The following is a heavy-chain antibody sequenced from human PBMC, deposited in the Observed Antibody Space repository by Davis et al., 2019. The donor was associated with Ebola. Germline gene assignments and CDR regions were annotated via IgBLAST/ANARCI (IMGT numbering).Heavy chain of an antibody. J-gene: IGHJ6*02. CDR3: ARAPDLKIAVAGQPYYYYGMDV. Sequence: SVKVSCKAPRGTFTSHGISWVRQAPGQGLEWMGGIIPIFGAANYAQKFQGRVTITADKSTDTGYMELKSLRSEDTAVYYCARAPDLKIAVAGQPYYYYGMDVWGLGTTVIVSS. CDR2: IIPIFGAA. V-gene: IGHV1-69*06. D-gene: IGHD6-19*01. CDR1: RGTFTSHG.